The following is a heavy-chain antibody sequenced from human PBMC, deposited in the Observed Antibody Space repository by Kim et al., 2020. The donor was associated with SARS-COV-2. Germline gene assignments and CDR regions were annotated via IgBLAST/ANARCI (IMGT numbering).Heavy chain of an antibody. J-gene: IGHJ3*02. V-gene: IGHV3-15*01. CDR2: ITSKTDGGTT. Sequence: GGSLRLSCAASGFTFNKAWMTWVRQAPGKGLEWVGRITSKTDGGTTYYAAPVKGRFTISRDDSKNTLSLQMNSLETEDTAIYYCTTGLRVGDSDAFDIWGQGPMVPVSS. CDR3: TTGLRVGDSDAFDI. CDR1: GFTFNKAW.